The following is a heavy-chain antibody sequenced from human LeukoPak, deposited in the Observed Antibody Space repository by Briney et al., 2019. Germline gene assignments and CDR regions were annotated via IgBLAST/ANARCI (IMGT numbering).Heavy chain of an antibody. V-gene: IGHV1-69*05. J-gene: IGHJ3*02. CDR2: IIPIFGTS. CDR3: ASWLYYDILTGYYSEDAFDI. D-gene: IGHD3-9*01. CDR1: GGTFSSYA. Sequence: SVKVSCKASGGTFSSYAISWVRQAPGQGLEWMGGIIPIFGTSNYPQKFQGRVTIITDESTSTAYMELSSLSSEDTAVYYCASWLYYDILTGYYSEDAFDIWGQGTMVTVSS.